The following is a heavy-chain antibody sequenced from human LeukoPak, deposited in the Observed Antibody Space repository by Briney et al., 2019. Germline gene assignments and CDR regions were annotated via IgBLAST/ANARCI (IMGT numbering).Heavy chain of an antibody. CDR2: IYHSGST. J-gene: IGHJ5*02. Sequence: PSETLSLTCTVSGGSISSRSYYWGWIRQPPGKGLEWIGSIYHSGSTYYNPSLKSRVTISVDTSKNQFSLKLSSVTAADTAVYYCARPKYSSSWTSWFDPWGQGTLVTVSS. CDR3: ARPKYSSSWTSWFDP. D-gene: IGHD6-13*01. V-gene: IGHV4-39*07. CDR1: GGSISSRSYY.